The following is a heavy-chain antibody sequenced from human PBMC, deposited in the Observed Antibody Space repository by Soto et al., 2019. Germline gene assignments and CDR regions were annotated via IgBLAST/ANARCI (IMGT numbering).Heavy chain of an antibody. CDR1: GFSLTTSGVG. CDR3: ARVVTVTPTYYYVEH. D-gene: IGHD3-22*01. Sequence: QITLRESGPTLVKPTQTLTLTCTFSGFSLTTSGVGVGWIRQPPGEALEWLAVLYWNDDRPYSPSLKDRLTITKETSTDQVVLTMANMDPVDTATYSCARVVTVTPTYYYVEHWGQGTVVTVSS. V-gene: IGHV2-5*01. CDR2: LYWNDDR. J-gene: IGHJ1*01.